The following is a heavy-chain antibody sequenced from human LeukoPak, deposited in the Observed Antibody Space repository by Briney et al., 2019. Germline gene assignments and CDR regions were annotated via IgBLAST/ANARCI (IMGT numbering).Heavy chain of an antibody. D-gene: IGHD6-6*01. Sequence: SETLSLTCTVSGDSISSGDYYWSWIRQPAGKGLEWIGRIYTSGSTNYNPSLKSRVTMSVDTSKNQFSLKLSSVTAADTAVYYCVRSSSSIFDYWGQGTLVTVSS. CDR1: GDSISSGDYY. V-gene: IGHV4-61*02. CDR3: VRSSSSIFDY. CDR2: IYTSGST. J-gene: IGHJ4*02.